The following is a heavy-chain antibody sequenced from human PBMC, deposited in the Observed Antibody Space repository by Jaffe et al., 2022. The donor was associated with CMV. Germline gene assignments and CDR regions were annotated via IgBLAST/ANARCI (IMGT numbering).Heavy chain of an antibody. J-gene: IGHJ4*02. V-gene: IGHV3-23*01. CDR3: AKDDHYDSGWYTVLDY. Sequence: EVQLLESGGDLVQPGGSLRLSCAASGFTFNSYAMSWVRQAPGKGLEWVSGISGNGASTYYADSVKGRFTISRDNSKMTLYLQMSSLRGEDTAVYYCAKDDHYDSGWYTVLDYWGQGNLVTVSS. CDR2: ISGNGAST. D-gene: IGHD6-13*01. CDR1: GFTFNSYA.